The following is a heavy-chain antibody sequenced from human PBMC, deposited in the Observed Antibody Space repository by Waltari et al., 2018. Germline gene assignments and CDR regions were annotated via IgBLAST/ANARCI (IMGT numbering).Heavy chain of an antibody. CDR3: ARDRGRGLYLDS. D-gene: IGHD2-15*01. CDR2: IHGSGKT. Sequence: QLQLQQSGPGLVKPSASLSLTCAVSGDSVTSSYWWSWVRQPPGKGLEWIGQIHGSGKTNYNPSLESRVTMSLDTSNNRFSLKLFSATAADTAVYYCARDRGRGLYLDSWGQGTLVTVSP. CDR1: GDSVTSSYW. V-gene: IGHV4-4*02. J-gene: IGHJ4*02.